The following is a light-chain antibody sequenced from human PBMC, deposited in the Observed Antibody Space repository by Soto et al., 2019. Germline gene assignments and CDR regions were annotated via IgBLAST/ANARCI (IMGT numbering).Light chain of an antibody. CDR3: QQYNSYRT. Sequence: DIQMTQSPSSLSASVGDRVTITFRASQRISSYLNWYQQKPGKAPKLLIYAASSLQSGVQSRFSGSGSGKEFTLTISSLQPDDFATYYCQQYNSYRTFGQGTKVDIK. V-gene: IGKV1-39*01. CDR1: QRISSY. CDR2: AAS. J-gene: IGKJ1*01.